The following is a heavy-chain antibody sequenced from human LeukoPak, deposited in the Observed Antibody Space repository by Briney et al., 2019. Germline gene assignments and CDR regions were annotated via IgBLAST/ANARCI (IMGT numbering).Heavy chain of an antibody. V-gene: IGHV4-4*07. Sequence: SETLSLTCTVSGGSISSYYWSWIRQPAGKGLEWIGRIYTSGSTNYNPSLKSRVTMSVDTSKNQLSLKLSSVTAADTAVYYCARDFHQHDQQQLVLANWFDPWGQGTLVTVSS. D-gene: IGHD6-13*01. CDR3: ARDFHQHDQQQLVLANWFDP. CDR1: GGSISSYY. J-gene: IGHJ5*02. CDR2: IYTSGST.